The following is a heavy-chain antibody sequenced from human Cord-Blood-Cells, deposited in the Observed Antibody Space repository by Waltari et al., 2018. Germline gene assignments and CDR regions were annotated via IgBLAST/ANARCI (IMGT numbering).Heavy chain of an antibody. D-gene: IGHD3-9*01. CDR1: GFTFSSYA. V-gene: IGHV3-30-3*01. Sequence: QVQLVESGGGVVQPGRSLRLSCAASGFTFSSYAMPWVLQAPGQGLEWVAVISYDGSNKYYADSVKGRFTISRDNSKNTLYLQMNSLRAEDTAVYYCARSPVLRYFDWLLYFDYWGQGTLVTVSS. J-gene: IGHJ4*02. CDR2: ISYDGSNK. CDR3: ARSPVLRYFDWLLYFDY.